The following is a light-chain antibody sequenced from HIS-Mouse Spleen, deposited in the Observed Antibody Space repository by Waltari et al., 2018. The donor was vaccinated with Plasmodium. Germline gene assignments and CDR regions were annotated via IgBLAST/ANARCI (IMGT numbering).Light chain of an antibody. CDR1: QSISSR. V-gene: IGKV1-5*03. Sequence: DIQKTQSPSTLSASVGDRVTITCRASQSISSRFAWYQQKPGKAPKLLIYKASSLESGVPSRFSGSGSGTEFTLTISSLQPDDFATYYCQQYNSYSWTFGQGTKVEIK. CDR3: QQYNSYSWT. CDR2: KAS. J-gene: IGKJ1*01.